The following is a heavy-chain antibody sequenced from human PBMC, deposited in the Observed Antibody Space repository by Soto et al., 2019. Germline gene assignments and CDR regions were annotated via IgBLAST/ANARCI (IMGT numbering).Heavy chain of an antibody. D-gene: IGHD3-16*01. CDR2: ISTSGRTI. CDR1: GFTFSSYE. CDR3: ARQPAHVYEASPKWFDP. V-gene: IGHV3-48*03. J-gene: IGHJ5*02. Sequence: EVLLVESGGGLVQPGGSLRLSCTASGFTFSSYEMNLVRQAPGKGLEWISYISTSGRTIFDAGSVKGRFTISRDNTRNTLFLQMDSLRPEDTAVYYCARQPAHVYEASPKWFDPWGQGTLVIVSS.